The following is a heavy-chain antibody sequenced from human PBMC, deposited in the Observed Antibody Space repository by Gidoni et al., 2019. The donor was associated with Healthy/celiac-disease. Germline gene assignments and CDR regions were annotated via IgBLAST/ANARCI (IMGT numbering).Heavy chain of an antibody. CDR2: IYPGDSDT. CDR3: ARSEAGTTTVVN. CDR1: GYSFTSYW. V-gene: IGHV5-51*01. Sequence: EVQLVQSGSEVQTPGESLKISCKVSGYSFTSYWIGGVRQLPGKGLEWMGIIYPGDSDTRDSPSFQGQVTSSADKSISTAYLQWSSLKASDTAMYYCARSEAGTTTVVNWGQGTLVTVSS. D-gene: IGHD4-17*01. J-gene: IGHJ4*02.